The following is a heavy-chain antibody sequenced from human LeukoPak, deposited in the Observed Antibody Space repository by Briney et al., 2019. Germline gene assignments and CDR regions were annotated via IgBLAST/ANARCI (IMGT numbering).Heavy chain of an antibody. CDR1: GYTFTGYY. V-gene: IGHV1-2*02. CDR2: INPNSGGT. J-gene: IGHJ3*02. CDR3: ASFKWIQLWENAFDI. Sequence: GASVKVSCKASGYTFTGYYMHWVRQAPGQGLEWMGWINPNSGGTNYAKKFQGRVTMTRDTSISTAYMELSRLRSDDTAVYYSASFKWIQLWENAFDIWGQGTMVTVSS. D-gene: IGHD5-18*01.